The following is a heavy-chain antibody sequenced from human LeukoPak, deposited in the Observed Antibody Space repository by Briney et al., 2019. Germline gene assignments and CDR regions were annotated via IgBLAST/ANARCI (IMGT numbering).Heavy chain of an antibody. CDR1: GGSFSGYY. Sequence: SETLSLTCAVYGGSFSGYYWSWIRQPPGKGLEWIGSIYYSGSTYYNPSLKSRVTISVDTSKNQFSLKLSSVTAADTAVYYCARPGYYYDSSGNFDYWGQGTLVTVSS. V-gene: IGHV4-34*01. CDR3: ARPGYYYDSSGNFDY. D-gene: IGHD3-22*01. J-gene: IGHJ4*02. CDR2: IYYSGST.